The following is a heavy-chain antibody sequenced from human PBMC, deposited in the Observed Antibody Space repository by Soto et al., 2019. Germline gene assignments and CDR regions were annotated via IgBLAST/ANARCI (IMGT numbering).Heavy chain of an antibody. J-gene: IGHJ4*02. CDR2: IDYTGGT. D-gene: IGHD5-12*01. Sequence: SETLSLTCSVSGASIRDGGYYWSWLRQPPGKGPEWIGIIDYTGGTHYNPTLTGPVSMSVDTSANQFYLKVNFVTAADSAVYYCARVGYSDYGRGYSLDFWGPGILVTGSS. V-gene: IGHV4-30-4*01. CDR3: ARVGYSDYGRGYSLDF. CDR1: GASIRDGGYY.